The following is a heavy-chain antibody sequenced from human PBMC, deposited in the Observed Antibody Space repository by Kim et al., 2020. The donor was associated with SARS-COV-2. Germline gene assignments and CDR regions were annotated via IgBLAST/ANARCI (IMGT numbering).Heavy chain of an antibody. CDR2: TNHDGSGK. Sequence: GGSLRLSCAASGFTFSGYWMTWYRQAPGRGLEWVANTNHDGSGKYYVDSVKGRFTISRDNAKNSLYLQMNSLRADDTAVYYCARDDREATSDCWGQGTLVIVSS. CDR1: GFTFSGYW. V-gene: IGHV3-7*01. D-gene: IGHD5-12*01. CDR3: ARDDREATSDC. J-gene: IGHJ4*02.